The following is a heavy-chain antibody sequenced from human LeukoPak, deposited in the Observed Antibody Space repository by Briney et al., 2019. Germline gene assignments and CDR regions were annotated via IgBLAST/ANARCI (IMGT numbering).Heavy chain of an antibody. CDR1: GGSISSNNW. J-gene: IGHJ6*02. D-gene: IGHD6-19*01. V-gene: IGHV4-4*02. Sequence: SETLSLTCAVSGGSISSNNWWTWVRQPPGKGLEWIGEIYHSGSTNYNPSLQSRVTISVDKSKNQFSLNLNSVTAADTAVYYCARDSPPVAGRYYYYGMDAWGQGTTVTVSS. CDR2: IYHSGST. CDR3: ARDSPPVAGRYYYYGMDA.